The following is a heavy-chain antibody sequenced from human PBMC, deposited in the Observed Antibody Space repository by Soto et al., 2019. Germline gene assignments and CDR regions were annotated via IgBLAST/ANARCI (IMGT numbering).Heavy chain of an antibody. Sequence: EVQLLESGGGLVQPGGSLRLSCAASGFIFSSYAMSWVRQAPGKGLEWVSAISGSGGTTYYADSVKGRFTISRDNSKNRLYLQMNILRAEDTAVYYCAKDVLTIPRAFDVWGQGTMVTVSS. D-gene: IGHD3-16*01. CDR1: GFIFSSYA. V-gene: IGHV3-23*01. J-gene: IGHJ3*01. CDR3: AKDVLTIPRAFDV. CDR2: ISGSGGTT.